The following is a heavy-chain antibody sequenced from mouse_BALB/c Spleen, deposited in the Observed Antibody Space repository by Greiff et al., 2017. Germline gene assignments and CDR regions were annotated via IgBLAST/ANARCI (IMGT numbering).Heavy chain of an antibody. V-gene: IGHV14-3*02. Sequence: EVMLVESGAELVKPGASVKLSCTASGFNIKDTYMHWVKQRPEQGLEWIGRIDPANGNTKYDPKFQGKATITADTSSNTAYLQLSSLTSEDTAVYYCARGDGTFDYGGQGTTLTVSS. CDR3: ARGDGTFDY. CDR1: GFNIKDTY. CDR2: IDPANGNT. J-gene: IGHJ2*01. D-gene: IGHD2-1*01.